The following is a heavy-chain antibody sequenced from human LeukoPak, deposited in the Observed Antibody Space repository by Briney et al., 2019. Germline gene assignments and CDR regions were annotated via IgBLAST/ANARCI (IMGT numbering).Heavy chain of an antibody. CDR2: ISTSSNI. Sequence: PGGSLRLPCASSGFTFTDYTINWVRQAPGKGLEWVSSISTSSNIYYADSVKGRFTVSRDNAKNSVYLQTNSLRAEDTAVYYCARDPSDVGFDYCGQGPLVTVSS. CDR1: GFTFTDYT. V-gene: IGHV3-69-1*01. J-gene: IGHJ4*02. D-gene: IGHD3-16*01. CDR3: ARDPSDVGFDY.